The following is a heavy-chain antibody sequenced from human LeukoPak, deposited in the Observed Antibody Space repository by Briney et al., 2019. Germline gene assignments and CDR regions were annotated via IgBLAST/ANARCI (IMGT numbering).Heavy chain of an antibody. J-gene: IGHJ4*02. CDR3: ARDTITVTTPYFDY. D-gene: IGHD4-17*01. V-gene: IGHV1-2*02. CDR2: INSDSGGT. Sequence: ASVKVSCKASGYTFTGYYIDWVRQAPGQGLEWMGWINSDSGGTNYAQKFQGRVTMTRDTSTSAAYMELSSLRSDDTAFYYCARDTITVTTPYFDYWGQGTLVTVPS. CDR1: GYTFTGYY.